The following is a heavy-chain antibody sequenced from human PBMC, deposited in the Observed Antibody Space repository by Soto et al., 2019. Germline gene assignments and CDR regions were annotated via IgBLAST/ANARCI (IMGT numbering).Heavy chain of an antibody. CDR2: IYYSGST. Sequence: SETLSLTCTVSGGSISSYYWSWIRQPPGKGLEWIGYIYYSGSTNYNPSLKSRVTISVDTSKNQFSLKLSSVTAADTAVYYCARQLRFLEPEEDVWGKGTTVTVSS. D-gene: IGHD3-3*01. CDR3: ARQLRFLEPEEDV. V-gene: IGHV4-59*08. CDR1: GGSISSYY. J-gene: IGHJ6*04.